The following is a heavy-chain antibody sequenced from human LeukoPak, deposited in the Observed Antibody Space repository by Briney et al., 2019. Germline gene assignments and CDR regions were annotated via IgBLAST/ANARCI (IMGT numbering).Heavy chain of an antibody. Sequence: ASVKVSCKASGYTFNSYAMHWVRQAPGQTLEWLGWINPANGYTKYSQQIQGRVTITRDISASTAYMELSSLRSEDKAVYYCARERGAALIDPWGQGTLVTVSS. CDR3: ARERGAALIDP. CDR2: INPANGYT. D-gene: IGHD4/OR15-4a*01. CDR1: GYTFNSYA. J-gene: IGHJ5*02. V-gene: IGHV1-3*03.